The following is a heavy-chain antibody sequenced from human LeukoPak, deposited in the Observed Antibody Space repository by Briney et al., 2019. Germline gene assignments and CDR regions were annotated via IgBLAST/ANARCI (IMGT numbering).Heavy chain of an antibody. CDR3: VRGLWWYYDSSGYYYPFDY. V-gene: IGHV7-4-1*02. CDR2: INTNTGNP. CDR1: GYTFTSYA. J-gene: IGHJ4*02. Sequence: ASVKVSCKASGYTFTSYAMNWVRQAPGQGLEWMGWINTNTGNPTYAQGFTGRFVFSLDTSVSTAYLQISSLKAEDTAVYYCVRGLWWYYDSSGYYYPFDYWGQGTLVTVSS. D-gene: IGHD3-22*01.